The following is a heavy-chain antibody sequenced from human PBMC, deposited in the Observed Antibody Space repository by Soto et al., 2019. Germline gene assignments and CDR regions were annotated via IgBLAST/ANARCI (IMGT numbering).Heavy chain of an antibody. CDR1: GFSLSTSGVG. CDR2: IYWNDDK. V-gene: IGHV2-5*01. CDR3: AHFNGYEEFEY. J-gene: IGHJ4*02. Sequence: SGPTLVNPTQTLTLTCTFSGFSLSTSGVGVGWIRQPPGKALEWLAVIYWNDDKRYSPSLKSRLTITKGTSDNQVVLTMTNVDPVDTASYYCAHFNGYEEFEYWGQGTLVTVSS. D-gene: IGHD5-12*01.